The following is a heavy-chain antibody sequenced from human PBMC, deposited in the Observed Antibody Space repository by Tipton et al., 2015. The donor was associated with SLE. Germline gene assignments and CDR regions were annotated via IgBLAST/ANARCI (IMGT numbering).Heavy chain of an antibody. V-gene: IGHV3-53*01. CDR3: ATSGRIVLNREYWYFDL. Sequence: AVSGFSVSGNHVTWVRQAPGKGLEWISDSNYVGNTYYADSVKGRFTISRDNSKSSLYLQMNSLRAEDTAVYYCATSGRIVLNREYWYFDLWGRGTLVTVSS. J-gene: IGHJ2*01. CDR2: SNYVGNT. D-gene: IGHD1-14*01. CDR1: GFSVSGNH.